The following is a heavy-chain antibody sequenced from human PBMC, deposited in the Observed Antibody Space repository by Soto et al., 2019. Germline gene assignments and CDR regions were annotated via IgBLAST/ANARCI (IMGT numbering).Heavy chain of an antibody. CDR2: INPSGGST. CDR3: ARGATFGGVIVGSDAFDI. J-gene: IGHJ3*02. Sequence: GASVKVSCKASGYTFTSYYMHWVRQAPGQGLEWMGIINPSGGSTSYAQKFQGRVTMTRDTSTSTVYMELSSLRSEDTAVYYCARGATFGGVIVGSDAFDIWGQGTMVTVSS. D-gene: IGHD3-16*02. V-gene: IGHV1-46*01. CDR1: GYTFTSYY.